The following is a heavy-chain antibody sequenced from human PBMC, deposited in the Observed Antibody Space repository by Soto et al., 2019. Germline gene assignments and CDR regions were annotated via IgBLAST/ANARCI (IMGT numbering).Heavy chain of an antibody. D-gene: IGHD3-10*01. CDR2: IIPIFGTA. CDR1: GGTFSSYA. J-gene: IGHJ6*02. V-gene: IGHV1-69*13. Sequence: ASVKVSCKASGGTFSSYAISWVRQAPGQGLEWMGGIIPIFGTANYAQKFQGRVTITADESTSTAYMELSSLRSEDTAVYYCARAMVRGVIYYYYGMDVRGQGTTVTVSS. CDR3: ARAMVRGVIYYYYGMDV.